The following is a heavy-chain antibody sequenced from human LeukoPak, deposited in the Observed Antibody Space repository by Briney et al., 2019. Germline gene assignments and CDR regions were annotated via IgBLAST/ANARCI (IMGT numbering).Heavy chain of an antibody. CDR2: IKEDGSEK. Sequence: GGSLRLSCAASGFSFSRYWMTWVRQAPGKGLEWVANIKEDGSEKNHVDSLKDRFTISRDNAKNSVFLQMNSLRAEDTAIYYCARDIRYGDSDYWGQGTLVTVSS. J-gene: IGHJ4*02. CDR3: ARDIRYGDSDY. D-gene: IGHD4-17*01. CDR1: GFSFSRYW. V-gene: IGHV3-7*05.